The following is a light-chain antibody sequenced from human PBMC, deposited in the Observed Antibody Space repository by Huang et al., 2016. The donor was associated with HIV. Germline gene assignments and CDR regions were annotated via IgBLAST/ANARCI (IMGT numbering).Light chain of an antibody. CDR1: QDIRNY. J-gene: IGKJ2*01. CDR3: QHYDDLPPYT. CDR2: DAS. Sequence: DIQMTQSPSSLSASVGDRVTITCQASQDIRNYLNWYQQKPGKAPNLLIYDASNLETGVPSRFSGGGSGADFTFTISSLQPEDVATYYCQHYDDLPPYTFGQGTKLEIK. V-gene: IGKV1-33*01.